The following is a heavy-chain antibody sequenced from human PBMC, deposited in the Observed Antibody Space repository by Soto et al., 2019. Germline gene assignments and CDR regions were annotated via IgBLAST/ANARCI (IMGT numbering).Heavy chain of an antibody. CDR2: ISSSSSYI. D-gene: IGHD4-4*01. J-gene: IGHJ3*02. CDR1: GFTFSSYS. CDR3: ANLQRWDPFDI. V-gene: IGHV3-21*01. Sequence: EVQLVESGGGLVKPGGSLRLSCAASGFTFSSYSMNWVRQAPGKGLEWVSSISSSSSYIYYADSVKGRFTISRDNAKNSLYLQMNSLRAEDTAVYYCANLQRWDPFDIWGKGQWSPSLQ.